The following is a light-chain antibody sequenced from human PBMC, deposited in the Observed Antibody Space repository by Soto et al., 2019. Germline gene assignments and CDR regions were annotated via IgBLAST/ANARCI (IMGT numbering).Light chain of an antibody. CDR3: QQYGSSGT. V-gene: IGKV3-20*01. J-gene: IGKJ1*01. CDR2: GAS. Sequence: EIVLTQSPGTLSLSQWERATLSCRASQSVSSSYLAWYQQKPGQAPKLLIYGASSRATGIPDRFSGSGSGTDFTLTISRLEPEDFAVYYCQQYGSSGTFGQGTKVDIK. CDR1: QSVSSSY.